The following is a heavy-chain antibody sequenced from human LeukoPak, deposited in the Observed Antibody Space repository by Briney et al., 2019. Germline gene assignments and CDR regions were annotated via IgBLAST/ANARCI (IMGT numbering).Heavy chain of an antibody. D-gene: IGHD4-11*01. Sequence: GGSLRLSCAVSGFSLKTYGMNWVRQAPGKGLEWIAQISSSDGAIYYADSVKGRFTISRDNAENFLYLQMNSLGAEDTAVYYCARETSTAEYYFDYWGRGTLVTVSS. CDR1: GFSLKTYG. V-gene: IGHV3-48*04. CDR3: ARETSTAEYYFDY. J-gene: IGHJ4*02. CDR2: ISSSDGAI.